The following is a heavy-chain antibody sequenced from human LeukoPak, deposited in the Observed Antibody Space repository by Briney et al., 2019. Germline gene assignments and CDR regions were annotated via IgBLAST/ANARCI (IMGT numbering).Heavy chain of an antibody. V-gene: IGHV3-48*03. CDR3: ARAMMGYYYYGMDV. Sequence: GGSLRLSCAASGFTFSSYEMHGVRQAPGKGLEWASNISSSGSTIYYADSVKGRFTISRDNAKNSLYLQMNSLRAEDTAVYYCARAMMGYYYYGMDVWGQGTTVTVSS. J-gene: IGHJ6*02. CDR2: ISSSGSTI. D-gene: IGHD3-16*01. CDR1: GFTFSSYE.